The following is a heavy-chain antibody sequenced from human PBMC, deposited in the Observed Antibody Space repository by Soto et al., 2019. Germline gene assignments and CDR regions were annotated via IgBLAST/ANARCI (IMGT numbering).Heavy chain of an antibody. CDR1: GYTFTSYY. CDR2: ISAYNGNT. Sequence: ASVKVSCKASGYTFTSYYMHWVRQAPGQGLEWMGWISAYNGNTNYAQKLQGRVTMTTDTSTSTAYMELRSLRSDDTAVYYCARDLLDYVWGSYRPRGYNWFDPWGQGTLVTVSS. V-gene: IGHV1-18*04. J-gene: IGHJ5*02. D-gene: IGHD3-16*02. CDR3: ARDLLDYVWGSYRPRGYNWFDP.